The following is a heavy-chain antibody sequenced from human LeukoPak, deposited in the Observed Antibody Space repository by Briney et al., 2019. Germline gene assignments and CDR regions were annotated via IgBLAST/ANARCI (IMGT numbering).Heavy chain of an antibody. CDR2: ISSGGTTI. D-gene: IGHD6-19*01. CDR1: GFTFKSYE. CDR3: VRSLTIAVAGTDL. V-gene: IGHV3-48*03. Sequence: PGGSQTLSCSVAGFTFKSYETNWVRLAPGKGLEWIAYISSGGTTIFYADSVKGRFTVSRDNDKSLLYLQMNSLRADDTATYYCVRSLTIAVAGTDLWGQGTVVTVS. J-gene: IGHJ5*02.